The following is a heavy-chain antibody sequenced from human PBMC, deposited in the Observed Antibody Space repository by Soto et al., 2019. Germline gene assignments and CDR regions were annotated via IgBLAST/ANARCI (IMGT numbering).Heavy chain of an antibody. D-gene: IGHD2-8*02. V-gene: IGHV1-46*01. Sequence: QVQLVQSGAEVKKPGASVKVSCKASGYTFINYYIHWVRQAPGHGLEWMAIINPTGGSTNYAQKFQGRLTLTMDTSTTTVYMELSSLTSEHTAIYYCARHLAAGDVWSQGTLVTVSS. J-gene: IGHJ4*02. CDR2: INPTGGST. CDR3: ARHLAAGDV. CDR1: GYTFINYY.